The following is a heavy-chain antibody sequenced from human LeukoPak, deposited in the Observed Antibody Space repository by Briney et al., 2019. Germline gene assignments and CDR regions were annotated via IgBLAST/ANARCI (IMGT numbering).Heavy chain of an antibody. D-gene: IGHD2-2*01. CDR1: GGSISSGSYY. J-gene: IGHJ3*02. CDR2: IYTSGST. V-gene: IGHV4-61*02. CDR3: ASSNESIVVVPAANGAFDI. Sequence: SQTLSLTCTVSGGSISSGSYYWSWIRQPAGKGLEWIGRIYTSGSTNYNPSLKSRVTISVDTSKNQFSLKLSSVTAADTAVYYYASSNESIVVVPAANGAFDIWGQGTMVTVSS.